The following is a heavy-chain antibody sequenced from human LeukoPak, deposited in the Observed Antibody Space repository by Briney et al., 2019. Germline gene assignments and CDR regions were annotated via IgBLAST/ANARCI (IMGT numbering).Heavy chain of an antibody. CDR3: VRDRAVAGTEDFYFDL. J-gene: IGHJ4*02. Sequence: GGSLRLSCAASGFTFSSYWMHWVRQAPGKGLVWVSLINSDGSSTRYADSAKGRFTISRDNAKNTLYLQMNSLRAEDTALYYCVRDRAVAGTEDFYFDLWGQGTLVTVSS. CDR2: INSDGSST. D-gene: IGHD6-19*01. CDR1: GFTFSSYW. V-gene: IGHV3-74*01.